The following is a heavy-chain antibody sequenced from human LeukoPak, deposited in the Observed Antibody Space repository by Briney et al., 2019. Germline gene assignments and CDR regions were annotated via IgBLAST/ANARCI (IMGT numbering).Heavy chain of an antibody. CDR2: VRASGVGT. Sequence: GGSLRLSCAASGFTFSDHVMSWVRQAPGKGLEWVSSVRASGVGTHYADSVKGRFTVSRDNSKNTLYLQMNSLGAEDTAVYYCARDTSGYCSTSRCYGSWYFDLWGRGTLVTVSS. CDR3: ARDTSGYCSTSRCYGSWYFDL. V-gene: IGHV3-23*01. D-gene: IGHD2-2*01. J-gene: IGHJ2*01. CDR1: GFTFSDHV.